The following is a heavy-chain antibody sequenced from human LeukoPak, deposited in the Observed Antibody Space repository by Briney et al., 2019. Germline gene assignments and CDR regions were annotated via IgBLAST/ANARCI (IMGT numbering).Heavy chain of an antibody. Sequence: GGSLRLSCAASGFTFDDYTMHWVRQAPGKGLEWVSLISWDGGSTYYADSVKGRFTISRDNSKNSLYLQMNSLRTEDTALYYCAKDKGEKGRGEFDYWGQGTLVTVSS. CDR3: AKDKGEKGRGEFDY. J-gene: IGHJ4*02. V-gene: IGHV3-43*01. CDR1: GFTFDDYT. D-gene: IGHD3-16*01. CDR2: ISWDGGST.